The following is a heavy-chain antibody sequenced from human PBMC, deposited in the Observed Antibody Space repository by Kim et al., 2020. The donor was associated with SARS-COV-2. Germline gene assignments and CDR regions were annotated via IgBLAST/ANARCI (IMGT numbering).Heavy chain of an antibody. J-gene: IGHJ4*02. CDR2: ISYDGSNK. V-gene: IGHV3-30*18. CDR1: GFTFSSYG. CDR3: AKDTDRSGWYGYFDY. D-gene: IGHD6-19*01. Sequence: GGSLRLSCAASGFTFSSYGMHWVRQAPGKGLEWVAVISYDGSNKYYADSVKGRFTISRDNSKNTLYLQMNSLRAEDTAVYYCAKDTDRSGWYGYFDYWGQGTLVTVSS.